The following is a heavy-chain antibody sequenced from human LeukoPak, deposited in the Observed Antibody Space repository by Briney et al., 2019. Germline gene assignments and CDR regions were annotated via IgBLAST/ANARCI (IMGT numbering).Heavy chain of an antibody. CDR1: GYSFTDYY. Sequence: GASVKVSCKASGYSFTDYYVHWVRQAPGQGLEWMGWINPDSGVTHSAQNFQGRVTMTRDTSITTAYMELSSLKYDDTAVYFCSRGLDSRKLGYWGQGTLVTVSS. CDR2: INPDSGVT. CDR3: SRGLDSRKLGY. J-gene: IGHJ4*02. D-gene: IGHD3-22*01. V-gene: IGHV1-2*02.